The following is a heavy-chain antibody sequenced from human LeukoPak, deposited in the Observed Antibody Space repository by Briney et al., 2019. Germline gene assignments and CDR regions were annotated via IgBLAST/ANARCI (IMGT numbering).Heavy chain of an antibody. Sequence: PGGSLRLSCAASGFTFSSYGMHWVRQAPGKGLEWVAVISYDGSNKYYADSVKGRFTISRDNSKNTLYLQMNSLRAEDTAVYYCAKVIVEGDIVVVVAAQIDYWGQGTLVTVSS. J-gene: IGHJ4*02. CDR3: AKVIVEGDIVVVVAAQIDY. CDR1: GFTFSSYG. CDR2: ISYDGSNK. V-gene: IGHV3-30*18. D-gene: IGHD2-15*01.